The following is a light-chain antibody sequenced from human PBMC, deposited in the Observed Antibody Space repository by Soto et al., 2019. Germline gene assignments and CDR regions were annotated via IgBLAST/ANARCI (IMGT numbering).Light chain of an antibody. Sequence: EVVMTQSPATLSVSPGERATLSCRASQSVSTNLAWYQHKPGQAPRLLIYGAFTRATGIPARFSGSGSGTDFTLTISRLEPEDFAVYYCQQYGSSGTFGQGTKVDIK. CDR2: GAF. CDR3: QQYGSSGT. V-gene: IGKV3-15*01. J-gene: IGKJ1*01. CDR1: QSVSTN.